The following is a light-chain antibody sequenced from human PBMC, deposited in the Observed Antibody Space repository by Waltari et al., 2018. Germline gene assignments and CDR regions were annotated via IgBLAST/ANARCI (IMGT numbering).Light chain of an antibody. CDR3: QQYYGTPPT. Sequence: DIVMTQSPDSLAVSLGESATINCKSSQSFLSRSDSKNFLAWYQQKPGHSPKLLIHWASTRESGVPDRFSGSGSGTDFTLTISTLQGEDVAVYFCQQYYGTPPTFGQGTKVDIK. CDR1: QSFLSRSDSKNF. J-gene: IGKJ1*01. V-gene: IGKV4-1*01. CDR2: WAS.